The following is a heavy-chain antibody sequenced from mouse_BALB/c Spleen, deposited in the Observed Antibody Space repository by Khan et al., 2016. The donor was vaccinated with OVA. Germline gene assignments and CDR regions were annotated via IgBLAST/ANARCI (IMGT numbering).Heavy chain of an antibody. CDR2: INTHSGVP. CDR1: GYTFTTAG. J-gene: IGHJ4*01. Sequence: QIQLVQSGPELKKPGETVRISCKASGYTFTTAGIQWVQKLPGKGLKWIGWINTHSGVPKYAEDFKGRFAFSLEISVKTSYLQLTKRKKEDTATYCWARGGAAYYRNDGGAMEYWGQGTSDTVSS. CDR3: ARGGAAYYRNDGGAMEY. D-gene: IGHD2-14*01. V-gene: IGHV9-4*02.